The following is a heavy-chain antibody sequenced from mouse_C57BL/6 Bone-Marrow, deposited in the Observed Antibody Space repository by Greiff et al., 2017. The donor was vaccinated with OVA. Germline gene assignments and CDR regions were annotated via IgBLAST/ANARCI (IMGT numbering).Heavy chain of an antibody. D-gene: IGHD1-1*01. CDR3: ARENIYYDSRFLAY. V-gene: IGHV1-64*01. CDR2: IHPNSGST. J-gene: IGHJ3*01. CDR1: GYTFTSYW. Sequence: QVQLQQPGAELVKPGASVKLSCKASGYTFTSYWMHWVKQRPGQGLEWIGMIHPNSGSTNYNEKFKSKATLTVDKSSSTAYMHLSSLTSEDSAVYYCARENIYYDSRFLAYWGQGTLVTVSA.